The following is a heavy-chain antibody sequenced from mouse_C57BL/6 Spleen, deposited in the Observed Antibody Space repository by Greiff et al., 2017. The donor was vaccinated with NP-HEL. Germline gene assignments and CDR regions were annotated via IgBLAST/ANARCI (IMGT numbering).Heavy chain of an antibody. CDR2: IYPGSGNT. J-gene: IGHJ2*01. V-gene: IGHV1-76*01. D-gene: IGHD2-5*01. CDR3: AKGGSNYDYFDY. CDR1: GYTFTDYY. Sequence: VKLQQSGAELVRPGASVKLSCKASGYTFTDYYINWVKQRPGQGLEWIARIYPGSGNTYYNEKFKGKATLTAEKSSSTAYMQLSSLTSEDSAVYFCAKGGSNYDYFDYWGQGTTLTVSS.